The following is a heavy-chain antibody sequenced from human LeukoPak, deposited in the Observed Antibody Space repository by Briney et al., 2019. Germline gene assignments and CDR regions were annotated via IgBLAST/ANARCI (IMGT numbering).Heavy chain of an antibody. J-gene: IGHJ6*02. CDR1: GFTFSSYW. CDR3: ARGLSMVRGVIWDYYYYGMDV. Sequence: GGSLRLSCAASGFTFSSYWMHWVRQAPGKGLVWVSVIYSGGSTYYADSVKGRFTISRDNSKNTLYLQMNSLRAEDTAVYYCARGLSMVRGVIWDYYYYGMDVWGQGTTVTVSS. D-gene: IGHD3-10*01. V-gene: IGHV3-66*01. CDR2: IYSGGST.